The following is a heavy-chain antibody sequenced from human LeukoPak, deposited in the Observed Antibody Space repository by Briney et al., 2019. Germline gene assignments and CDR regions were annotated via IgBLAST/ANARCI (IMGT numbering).Heavy chain of an antibody. J-gene: IGHJ6*03. Sequence: SETLSLTCTVSGGSISSYYWSWIRQPPGKGLEWIGYIYYSGSTNYNPSLKSRVTISVDMSKNQFSLKLSSVTAADTAVYYCARDADVRPSPTGDGSYFYYYMDVWGKGTTVAISS. CDR2: IYYSGST. CDR3: ARDADVRPSPTGDGSYFYYYMDV. D-gene: IGHD3-10*01. CDR1: GGSISSYY. V-gene: IGHV4-59*01.